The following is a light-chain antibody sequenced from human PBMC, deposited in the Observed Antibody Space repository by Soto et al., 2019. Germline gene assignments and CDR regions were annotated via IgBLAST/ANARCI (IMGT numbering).Light chain of an antibody. V-gene: IGLV2-14*01. CDR2: EVS. CDR1: SSDVGGYNY. CDR3: TSYTKTNTLM. Sequence: QSALTQPASVSGSPGQSIAISCTGTSSDVGGYNYVSWYQQHPGKAPKLMIYEVSDRPSGVSSRFSGSKSGNTASLTISGLQAEDEADYYCTSYTKTNTLMFGGGPNLTVL. J-gene: IGLJ3*02.